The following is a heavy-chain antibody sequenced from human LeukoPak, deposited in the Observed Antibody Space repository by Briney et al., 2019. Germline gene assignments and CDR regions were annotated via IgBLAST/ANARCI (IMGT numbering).Heavy chain of an antibody. J-gene: IGHJ4*02. D-gene: IGHD4-17*01. V-gene: IGHV1-2*02. CDR1: GYTFTGYY. Sequence: ASVKVSCKASGYTFTGYYMHWVRQAPGQGLERMGWINPNSGGTNYAQKFQGRVTMTRDTSISTAYMELSRLRSDDTAVYYCARTTYGDYEVELDYWGQGTPVTVSS. CDR2: INPNSGGT. CDR3: ARTTYGDYEVELDY.